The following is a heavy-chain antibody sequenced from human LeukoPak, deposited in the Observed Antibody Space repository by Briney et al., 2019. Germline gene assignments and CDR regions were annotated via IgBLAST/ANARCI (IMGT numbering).Heavy chain of an antibody. V-gene: IGHV3-23*01. Sequence: GGSLRLSCAASGFTFSSYGMSWVRQAPGKGLEWVSAITGSGGSTYYADSVKGRFTISRDNFKNTLYLQMNSLRAEDTAVYYCAKDGGVWFGESNDYWGQGTLVTVSS. D-gene: IGHD3-10*01. CDR1: GFTFSSYG. CDR2: ITGSGGST. CDR3: AKDGGVWFGESNDY. J-gene: IGHJ4*02.